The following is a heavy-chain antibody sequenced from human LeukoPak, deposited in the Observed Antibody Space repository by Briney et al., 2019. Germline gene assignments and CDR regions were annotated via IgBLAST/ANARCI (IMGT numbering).Heavy chain of an antibody. Sequence: GGSLRLSCAASGFTFSSYWMHWVRQAPGKGLVWVSRINSDESSARYADSVKGRFTISRDNAKNTLYLQMNSLRAEDTAVYYCARPVCGGDCYPYDYWGQGTLVTVSS. CDR3: ARPVCGGDCYPYDY. D-gene: IGHD2-21*02. CDR1: GFTFSSYW. CDR2: INSDESSA. J-gene: IGHJ4*02. V-gene: IGHV3-74*01.